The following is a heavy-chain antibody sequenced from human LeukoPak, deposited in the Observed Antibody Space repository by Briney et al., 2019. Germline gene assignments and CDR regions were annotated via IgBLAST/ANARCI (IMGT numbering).Heavy chain of an antibody. CDR2: ISGSGTRT. Sequence: GGSLRLSCAVSAFTFSSYAMSWVRQAPGKGLEWVSGISGSGTRTSYADSVRGRFTVSRDNSKNTLYLQMNGLRAEDTAVYYCAKHRNYYYETSGYYGYWGQGTLVTVSS. CDR1: AFTFSSYA. V-gene: IGHV3-23*01. J-gene: IGHJ4*02. D-gene: IGHD3-22*01. CDR3: AKHRNYYYETSGYYGY.